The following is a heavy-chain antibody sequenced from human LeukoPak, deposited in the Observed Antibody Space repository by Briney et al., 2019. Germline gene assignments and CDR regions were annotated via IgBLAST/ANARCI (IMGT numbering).Heavy chain of an antibody. Sequence: PGGSLRLSCAASGFTFSNYAMNWVRQAPGKGLEWVSSITGSGGDAYYADSVKGRFTISRDNSKNTLDLQMSSLRAEDTAVYYCAKGLKGCSGSSCYYFFDLWGQGALITVSS. CDR1: GFTFSNYA. CDR3: AKGLKGCSGSSCYYFFDL. V-gene: IGHV3-23*01. J-gene: IGHJ4*02. CDR2: ITGSGGDA. D-gene: IGHD2-15*01.